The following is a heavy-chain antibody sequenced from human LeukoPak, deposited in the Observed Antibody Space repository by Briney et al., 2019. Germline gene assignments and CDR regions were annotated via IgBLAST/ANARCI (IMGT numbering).Heavy chain of an antibody. Sequence: PAGSLRLSCAAAGFTFSRYGMHWFRQAPGKGLEWVTLIEYYERNKHYADSVKGRFTISRDNSKNTLFLLMDSLRAEDTAVYYCAKLACSGGSCYLGEVAHWGQGTLVTVSS. J-gene: IGHJ4*02. CDR1: GFTFSRYG. D-gene: IGHD2-15*01. CDR3: AKLACSGGSCYLGEVAH. CDR2: IEYYERNK. V-gene: IGHV3-30*02.